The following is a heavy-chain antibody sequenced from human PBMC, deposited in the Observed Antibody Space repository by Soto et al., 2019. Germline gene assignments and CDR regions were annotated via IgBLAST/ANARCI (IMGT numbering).Heavy chain of an antibody. D-gene: IGHD2-2*02. CDR3: AKSPNFYCSSPNCYKYYFDH. Sequence: AGGSLRLSCAASGFTFNTYGMHWVRQAPGKGLERVAVISYDGSEKYYVDSVKGRFTISKDNSKNTLYLQMNSLRPEDTAVYYCAKSPNFYCSSPNCYKYYFDHWGQGTRVTVSS. CDR1: GFTFNTYG. CDR2: ISYDGSEK. V-gene: IGHV3-30*18. J-gene: IGHJ4*02.